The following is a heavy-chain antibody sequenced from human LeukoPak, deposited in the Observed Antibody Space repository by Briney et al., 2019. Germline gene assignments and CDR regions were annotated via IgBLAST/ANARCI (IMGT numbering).Heavy chain of an antibody. V-gene: IGHV1-8*01. Sequence: VASVKVSCKASGYTFTSYDINWVRQATGQGLEWMGWMNPNSGNTGYAQKFQGRVTMTRNTSISTAYMELSSLRSEDTAVYYCARAKHRTKYGGNSAVGNWFDPWGQGTLVTVSS. CDR2: MNPNSGNT. D-gene: IGHD4-23*01. CDR3: ARAKHRTKYGGNSAVGNWFDP. J-gene: IGHJ5*02. CDR1: GYTFTSYD.